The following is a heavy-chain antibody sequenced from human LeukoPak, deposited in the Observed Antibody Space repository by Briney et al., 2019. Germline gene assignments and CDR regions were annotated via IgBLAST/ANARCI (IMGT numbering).Heavy chain of an antibody. CDR3: ARSDTTLFDY. CDR2: IYYSGSA. CDR1: GGSISSAVHF. J-gene: IGHJ4*02. V-gene: IGHV4-31*03. D-gene: IGHD1-1*01. Sequence: SETLSLTCTVSGGSISSAVHFWSCLRHPPGKGLEWIGYIYYSGSAYYNPSLKSRVSISLDTSQNQFSLQLSSVTAADTAMYYCARSDTTLFDYWGQGTLVTVSS.